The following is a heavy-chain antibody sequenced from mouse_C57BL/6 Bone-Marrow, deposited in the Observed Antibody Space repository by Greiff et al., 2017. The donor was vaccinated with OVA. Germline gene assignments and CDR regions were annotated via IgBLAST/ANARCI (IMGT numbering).Heavy chain of an antibody. V-gene: IGHV5-17*01. D-gene: IGHD1-1*01. CDR1: GFTFSDYG. Sequence: EVQGVESGGGLVKPGGSLKLSCAASGFTFSDYGMHWVRQAPEKGLEWVAYISSGSSTIYYADTVKGRITIARDNAKNTLFLQMTSLRSEDTAMYYCARRDYGSSYDAMDYWGQGTSVTVSS. J-gene: IGHJ4*01. CDR3: ARRDYGSSYDAMDY. CDR2: ISSGSSTI.